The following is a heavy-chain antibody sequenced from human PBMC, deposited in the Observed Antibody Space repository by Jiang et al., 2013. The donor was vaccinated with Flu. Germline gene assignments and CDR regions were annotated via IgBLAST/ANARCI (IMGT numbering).Heavy chain of an antibody. CDR3: ARAKGDFRPRYYYYGMDV. Sequence: GPGLVKPSETLSLTCTVSGGSISSSSYYWGWIRQPPGKGLEWIGSIYYSGSTYYNPSLKSRVTISVDTSKNQFSLKLSSVTAADTAVYYCARAKGDFRPRYYYYGMDVWGQGTTVTVSS. CDR1: GGSISSSSYY. V-gene: IGHV4-39*01. CDR2: IYYSGST. D-gene: IGHD2-21*02. J-gene: IGHJ6*02.